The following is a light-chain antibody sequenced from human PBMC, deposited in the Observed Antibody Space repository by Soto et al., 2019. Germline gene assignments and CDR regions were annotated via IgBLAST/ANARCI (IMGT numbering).Light chain of an antibody. CDR2: ENN. J-gene: IGLJ1*01. Sequence: QSVLTQPASVSGSPGQSITISCTGSASNIGRDPVNWYQQVPGTAPKLLIYENNHRPSGVPDRFSGSKSGTSASLVISGLQSEDEAEYFCAGWDGSLKGFVFGTGTKVTVL. CDR3: AGWDGSLKGFV. CDR1: ASNIGRDP. V-gene: IGLV1-44*01.